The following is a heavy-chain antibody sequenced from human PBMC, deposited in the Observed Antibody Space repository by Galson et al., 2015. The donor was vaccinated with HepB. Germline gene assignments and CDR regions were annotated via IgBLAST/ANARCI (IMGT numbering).Heavy chain of an antibody. CDR1: GFTFSSYG. J-gene: IGHJ4*02. Sequence: LRLSCAASGFTFSSYGMHWVRQAPGKGLEWVAVISYDGSNKYYADSVKGRFTISRDNSKNTLYLQMNSLRAEDTAVYYCASQPGGGGSYVVHYWGQGTLVTVSS. CDR3: ASQPGGGGSYVVHY. CDR2: ISYDGSNK. V-gene: IGHV3-30*03. D-gene: IGHD1-26*01.